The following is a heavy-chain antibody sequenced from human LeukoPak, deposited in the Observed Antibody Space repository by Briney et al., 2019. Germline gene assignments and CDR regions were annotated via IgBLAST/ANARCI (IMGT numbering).Heavy chain of an antibody. Sequence: SETLSLTCTVSGGSISSYYWSWIRQPPGKGLEWIGYIYYSGSTNYNPSLKSRVTISVDTSKNQFSLKLSSVTAADTAVYYCASTIGYYCYGMDVWGQGTTVTVSS. V-gene: IGHV4-59*01. J-gene: IGHJ6*02. CDR2: IYYSGST. CDR1: GGSISSYY. D-gene: IGHD2/OR15-2a*01. CDR3: ASTIGYYCYGMDV.